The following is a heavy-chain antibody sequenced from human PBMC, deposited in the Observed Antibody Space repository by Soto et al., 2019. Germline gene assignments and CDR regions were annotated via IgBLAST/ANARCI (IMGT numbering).Heavy chain of an antibody. CDR3: ARDKFSGTYYIKGVTYLFGY. Sequence: GGSLRLSCAASGFSFIDYWMSWVRQAPGKGLEWVANLNQDVNEKNYMDYVKGRFTISRDNAKNSVYLQLNSLRAEDTAVYYCARDKFSGTYYIKGVTYLFGYWGQGALVTVSS. CDR2: LNQDVNEK. J-gene: IGHJ4*02. CDR1: GFSFIDYW. D-gene: IGHD1-26*01. V-gene: IGHV3-7*03.